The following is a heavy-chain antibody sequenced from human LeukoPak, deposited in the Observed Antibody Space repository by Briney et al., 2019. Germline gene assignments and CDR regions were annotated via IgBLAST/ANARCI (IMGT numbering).Heavy chain of an antibody. Sequence: PSETLSLTCTVSGASISSGSYYWNWIRQPAGKGLEWLGHVFTRGTTNYNASLASRLTISLDTAKNQFSLSLTSVTAADTAMYFCARSSLAVYFDYWGQGTLVTASS. V-gene: IGHV4-61*09. J-gene: IGHJ4*02. CDR2: VFTRGTT. CDR1: GASISSGSYY. CDR3: ARSSLAVYFDY.